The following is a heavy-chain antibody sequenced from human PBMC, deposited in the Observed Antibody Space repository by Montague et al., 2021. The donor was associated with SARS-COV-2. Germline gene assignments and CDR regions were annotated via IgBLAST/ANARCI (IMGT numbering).Heavy chain of an antibody. D-gene: IGHD6-13*01. CDR3: ARQLSLTSGMGFDY. Sequence: SETLSLTCTVSGGSISNSSYYWGWIRQPPGKGLEWVGSFFYPGSTYYKSSLISRVTLSVDASKNQVSLRLTSVTAADTAVYFCARQLSLTSGMGFDYWGQGTVVTVSS. J-gene: IGHJ4*02. CDR2: FFYPGST. CDR1: GGSISNSSYY. V-gene: IGHV4-39*01.